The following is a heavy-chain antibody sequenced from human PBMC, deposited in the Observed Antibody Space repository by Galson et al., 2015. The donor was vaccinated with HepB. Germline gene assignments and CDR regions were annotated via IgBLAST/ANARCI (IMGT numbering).Heavy chain of an antibody. Sequence: SLRLSCAASGFTFSSYAMHWVRQAPGKGLEWVAVISYDGSIKYYADSVKGRFTISGDSSRNTLYLQMNSLRTEDTAVYYCARDSITHSYYYYYMDVWGKGTTVTVSS. V-gene: IGHV3-30-3*01. D-gene: IGHD3-3*02. CDR3: ARDSITHSYYYYYMDV. CDR1: GFTFSSYA. CDR2: ISYDGSIK. J-gene: IGHJ6*03.